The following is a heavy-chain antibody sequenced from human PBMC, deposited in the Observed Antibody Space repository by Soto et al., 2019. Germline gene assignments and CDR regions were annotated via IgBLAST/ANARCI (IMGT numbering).Heavy chain of an antibody. CDR1: GYTFTSYY. J-gene: IGHJ5*02. V-gene: IGHV1-8*01. Sequence: ASVKVSCTASGYTFTSYYINCVRQATGQWLEWMGWMNPNSGNTGYAQKFQGRVTMTRNTSISTAYMELSSLRSEDTAVYYCARGWYEWFDPWGQGTLVTVSS. CDR3: ARGWYEWFDP. D-gene: IGHD6-13*01. CDR2: MNPNSGNT.